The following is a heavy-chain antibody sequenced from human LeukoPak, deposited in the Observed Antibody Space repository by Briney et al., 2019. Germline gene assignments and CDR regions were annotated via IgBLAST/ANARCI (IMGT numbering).Heavy chain of an antibody. D-gene: IGHD1-14*01. CDR3: AREGRDSTTHPGTYDY. Sequence: GGSLRLSCAASGFTFSSYSMNWVRQAPGKGLEWVSSISTGTSIIYYADSVKGRFTISRDNSKNTLYLQMNSLRAEDTAVYYCAREGRDSTTHPGTYDYWGQGTLVTVSS. J-gene: IGHJ4*02. V-gene: IGHV3-21*01. CDR2: ISTGTSII. CDR1: GFTFSSYS.